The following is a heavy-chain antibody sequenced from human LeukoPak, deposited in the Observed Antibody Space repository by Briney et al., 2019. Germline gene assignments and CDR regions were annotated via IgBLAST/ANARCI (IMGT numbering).Heavy chain of an antibody. Sequence: SETLSLTCTVSGGSINSGSYYWSWIRQPAGKGLEWIGRIYTSGSTNYNPSLKSRVTMSVDTSKNQFSLKLRSVTAADTAVYYCARISSSNWYNERGAFDVWGQGTMVTVSS. CDR3: ARISSSNWYNERGAFDV. V-gene: IGHV4-61*02. J-gene: IGHJ3*01. CDR2: IYTSGST. CDR1: GGSINSGSYY. D-gene: IGHD6-13*01.